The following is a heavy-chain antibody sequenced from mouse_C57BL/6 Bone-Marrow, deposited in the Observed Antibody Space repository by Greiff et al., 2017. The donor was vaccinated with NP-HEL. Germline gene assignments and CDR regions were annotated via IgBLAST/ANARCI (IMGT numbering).Heavy chain of an antibody. V-gene: IGHV6-6*01. D-gene: IGHD1-1*01. CDR2: IRNKANNHAT. CDR1: GFTFSDSW. CDR3: TRNYGSSSCAMDY. J-gene: IGHJ4*01. Sequence: EVQGVESGGGLVQPGGSMKLSCAASGFTFSDSWMDWVRQSPEKGLEWVAEIRNKANNHATYYAESVKGRFTISRDDSKSSVYLQMNSLRAEDTGIYYCTRNYGSSSCAMDYWGQGTSVTVSS.